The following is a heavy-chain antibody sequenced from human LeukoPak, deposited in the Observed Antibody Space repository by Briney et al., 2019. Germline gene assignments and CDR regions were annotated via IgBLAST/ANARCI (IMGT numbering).Heavy chain of an antibody. J-gene: IGHJ5*02. V-gene: IGHV3-23*01. D-gene: IGHD3-10*01. Sequence: AGGSLRLSCAASGFTFSSSGMSSVRQAPGKGLEWVSAISGSGGSTYYAGFVKGRFSISRDNSKTTLYLQMNSLRAEDTAVYYCAKDARGSDPWGQGALVTVSS. CDR1: GFTFSSSG. CDR3: AKDARGSDP. CDR2: ISGSGGST.